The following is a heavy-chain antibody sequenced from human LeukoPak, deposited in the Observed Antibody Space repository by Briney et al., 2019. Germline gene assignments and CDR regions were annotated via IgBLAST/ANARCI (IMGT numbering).Heavy chain of an antibody. CDR2: TYYSSST. J-gene: IGHJ4*02. CDR3: ATPGRIAVAGQFDY. CDR1: GGSISSGSYY. D-gene: IGHD6-19*01. Sequence: PSQTLSLTCTVSGGSISSGSYYWGWIRQPPGEGLEWIGYTYYSSSTYYNPSLKSRVTISVDTSKNQFSLMLNSVTAADTAVYYCATPGRIAVAGQFDYWGQGTLVTVSS. V-gene: IGHV4-39*01.